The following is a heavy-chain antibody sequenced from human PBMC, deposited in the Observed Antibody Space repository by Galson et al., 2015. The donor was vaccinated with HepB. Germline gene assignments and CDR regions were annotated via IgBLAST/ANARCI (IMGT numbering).Heavy chain of an antibody. CDR1: GFTFSDYY. D-gene: IGHD2-8*01. CDR3: ARHRTTNGVFKWYFDL. V-gene: IGHV3-11*01. CDR2: ISSSGSTI. J-gene: IGHJ2*01. Sequence: SLRLSCAASGFTFSDYYMSWIRQAPGKGLEWVSYISSSGSTIYYADSVKGRFTISRDNAKNSLYLQMNSLRAEDTAVYYCARHRTTNGVFKWYFDLWGRGTLVTVSS.